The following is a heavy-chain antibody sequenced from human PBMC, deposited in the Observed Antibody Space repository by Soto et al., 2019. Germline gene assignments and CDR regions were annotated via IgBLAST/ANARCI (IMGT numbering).Heavy chain of an antibody. CDR1: GFMFSTTD. V-gene: IGHV3-23*01. CDR2: IEGSGEIT. D-gene: IGHD3-10*01. Sequence: LRLSCAASGFMFSTTDMSWVRQAPGKGLEWLTTIEGSGEITYYADSVKGRFTISRDNSKSTVYLQMDSLTADDTAVYFCVKNSGWFNTWGQGTPVTVSS. J-gene: IGHJ5*02. CDR3: VKNSGWFNT.